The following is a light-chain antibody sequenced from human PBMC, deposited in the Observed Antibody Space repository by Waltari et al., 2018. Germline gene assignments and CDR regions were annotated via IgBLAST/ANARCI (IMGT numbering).Light chain of an antibody. CDR1: QSVFYSPNNKNY. CDR3: QQYSSTPPT. V-gene: IGKV4-1*01. CDR2: WAS. Sequence: DIVMTQSPDSLTVSLGERATINCKSSQSVFYSPNNKNYLAWYQQKRGQAPKVLIYWASTRESGVPDRFSGSGSGTDFTLTISSLQAEDVAVYYCQQYSSTPPTFGQGTKVDIK. J-gene: IGKJ1*01.